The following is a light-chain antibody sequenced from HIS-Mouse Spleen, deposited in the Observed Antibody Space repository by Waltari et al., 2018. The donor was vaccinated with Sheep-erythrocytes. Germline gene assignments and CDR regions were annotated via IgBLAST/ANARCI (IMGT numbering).Light chain of an antibody. V-gene: IGLV2-23*01. J-gene: IGLJ3*02. CDR3: CSYACSSTWV. Sequence: QSALTQPRSVSGSPGQSVTISCTGTSIDVGSYNLVSWYQQHPGKAPKLMIYEGSKRPSGVLNRFSGSKSGNPASLTISGLQAEDEADYYCCSYACSSTWVFGGGTKLTVL. CDR2: EGS. CDR1: SIDVGSYNL.